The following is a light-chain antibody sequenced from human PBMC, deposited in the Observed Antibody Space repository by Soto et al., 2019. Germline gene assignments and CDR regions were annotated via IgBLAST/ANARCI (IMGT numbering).Light chain of an antibody. V-gene: IGLV2-14*01. CDR2: DVN. J-gene: IGLJ1*01. Sequence: QSVLTQPASVSGSPGQSIAISCTGTSSDVGGYNCVSWYQQHPGKAPKLMIYDVNNRPSGVSDRFSGSKSGNTASLTISGLQAEDEADYYCSSYTSGSTDVFGTGTKLTVL. CDR3: SSYTSGSTDV. CDR1: SSDVGGYNC.